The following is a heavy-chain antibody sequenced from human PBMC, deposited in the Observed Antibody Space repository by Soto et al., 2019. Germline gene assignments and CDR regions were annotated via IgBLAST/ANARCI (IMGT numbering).Heavy chain of an antibody. Sequence: GGSLRLSCAASGFTFSSYGMHWVRQAPGKGLEWVAVIWYDGSNKYYADSVKGRFTISRDNSKNTLYLQMNSLRAEDTAVYYRARDRIAAAGTGIDPWGQGTLVTVSS. J-gene: IGHJ5*02. CDR3: ARDRIAAAGTGIDP. D-gene: IGHD6-13*01. CDR1: GFTFSSYG. CDR2: IWYDGSNK. V-gene: IGHV3-33*01.